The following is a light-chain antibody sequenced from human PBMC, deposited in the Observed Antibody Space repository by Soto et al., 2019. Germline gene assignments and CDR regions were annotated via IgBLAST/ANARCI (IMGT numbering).Light chain of an antibody. J-gene: IGLJ3*02. CDR2: LEGSGSY. CDR1: SGHSTYI. V-gene: IGLV4-60*02. CDR3: ETWDGNTRV. Sequence: QPVLTQSSSASASLGSSVKLTCTLSSGHSTYIIAWHQQQPGKAPRYLMKLEGSGSYNKGSEVPDRFSGSSSGADRYLTISTLQFEDEADYYCETWDGNTRVFGGGTKLTVL.